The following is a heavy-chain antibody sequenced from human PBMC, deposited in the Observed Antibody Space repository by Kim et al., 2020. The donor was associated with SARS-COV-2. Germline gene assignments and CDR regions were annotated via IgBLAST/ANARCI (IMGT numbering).Heavy chain of an antibody. D-gene: IGHD3-22*01. J-gene: IGHJ4*02. CDR3: ARHDYDSSGYYYSSLDY. V-gene: IGHV4-59*08. Sequence: LKSRVTISVDTSKNQFSLKLSSVTAADTAVYYCARHDYDSSGYYYSSLDYWGQGTLVTVSS.